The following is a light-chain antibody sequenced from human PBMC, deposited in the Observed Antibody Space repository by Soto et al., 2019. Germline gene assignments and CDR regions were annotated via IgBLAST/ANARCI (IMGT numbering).Light chain of an antibody. V-gene: IGKV2-30*01. CDR3: MQGSHWPPWT. Sequence: DVVLTQSPLSLPVTLGQPASISCRSSQSLVSSDGNTYLTWFQQRPGQSPRRLIYKVSNRDSGVPDRFSGSGSGTDSTLRITRVEAEDVGVYYCMQGSHWPPWTFGQGTKVEIK. J-gene: IGKJ1*01. CDR1: QSLVSSDGNTY. CDR2: KVS.